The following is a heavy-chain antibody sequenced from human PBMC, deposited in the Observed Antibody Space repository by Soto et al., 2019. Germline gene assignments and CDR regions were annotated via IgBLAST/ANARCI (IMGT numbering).Heavy chain of an antibody. V-gene: IGHV4-34*01. CDR1: GGSFSGCY. CDR3: ARTYYYRSGTYFAWFDP. Sequence: SETLCLTYDVYGGSFSGCYWSWIRQSPGKGLEWIGQIKHSGGTNYNPLLKSRVTISVDTPRNQFSLKLSSVTAADTAVYFCARTYYYRSGTYFAWFDPWGQGTLVTVS. J-gene: IGHJ5*02. D-gene: IGHD3-10*01. CDR2: IKHSGGT.